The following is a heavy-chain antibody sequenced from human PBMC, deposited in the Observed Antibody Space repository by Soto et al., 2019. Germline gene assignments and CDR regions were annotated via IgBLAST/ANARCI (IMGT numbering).Heavy chain of an antibody. CDR3: AKDRPETYYYDSSGYPYFDY. CDR2: ISGSGGST. V-gene: IGHV3-23*01. CDR1: GFTFSSYA. J-gene: IGHJ4*02. D-gene: IGHD3-22*01. Sequence: GGSLRLSCAASGFTFSSYAMSWVRQAPGKGLEWVSAISGSGGSTYYADSVKGRFTISGDNSKNTLYLQMNSLRAEDTAVYYCAKDRPETYYYDSSGYPYFDYWGQGTLVTVSS.